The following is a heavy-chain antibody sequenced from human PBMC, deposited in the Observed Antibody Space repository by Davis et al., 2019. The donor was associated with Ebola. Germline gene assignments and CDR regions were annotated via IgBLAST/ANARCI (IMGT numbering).Heavy chain of an antibody. D-gene: IGHD3-22*01. CDR2: INSDGSST. Sequence: GESLKISCAASGFTFSSYWMHWVRQAPGKGLAWVSRINSDGSSTSYADSVKGRFTISRDNAKNTLYLQMNSLRAEDTAVYYCARESDQYSSGFDYWGQGALVTVSS. CDR1: GFTFSSYW. CDR3: ARESDQYSSGFDY. V-gene: IGHV3-74*01. J-gene: IGHJ4*02.